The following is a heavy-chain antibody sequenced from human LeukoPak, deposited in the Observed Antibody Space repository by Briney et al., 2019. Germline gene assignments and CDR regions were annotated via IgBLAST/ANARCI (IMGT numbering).Heavy chain of an antibody. D-gene: IGHD3-10*01. CDR2: IYYSGST. V-gene: IGHV4-30-4*01. J-gene: IGHJ5*02. CDR3: ARSFRAAPALVGEVDP. Sequence: SQTLSLTCTVSGGSISSGDYYWSWIRQPPGKGLEWIGYIYYSGSTYYNPSLESRVTMSVDTSKNQFSLRLSSVTAADTAIYYCARSFRAAPALVGEVDPWGQGTLVTVSS. CDR1: GGSISSGDYY.